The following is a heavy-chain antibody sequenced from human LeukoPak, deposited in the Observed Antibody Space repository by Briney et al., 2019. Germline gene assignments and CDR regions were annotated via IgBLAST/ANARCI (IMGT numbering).Heavy chain of an antibody. CDR1: GGSFSGYY. CDR2: INHSGST. D-gene: IGHD4-23*01. Sequence: SETLSLTCAVYGGSFSGYYWSWIRQPPGKGLEWIGEINHSGSTNYNPSLKSRVTISVDTSKNHFSLQLSSVTAADTAVYYCARTTVVTPSAFDIWGQGTMVTVSS. J-gene: IGHJ3*02. V-gene: IGHV4-34*01. CDR3: ARTTVVTPSAFDI.